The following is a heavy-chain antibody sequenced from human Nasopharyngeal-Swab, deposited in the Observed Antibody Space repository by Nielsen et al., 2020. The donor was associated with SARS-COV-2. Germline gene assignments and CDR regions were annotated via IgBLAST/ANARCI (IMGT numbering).Heavy chain of an antibody. CDR2: IYYSGST. D-gene: IGHD3-10*01. V-gene: IGHV4-39*01. CDR3: ARQLSGNYQAYFDY. J-gene: IGHJ4*02. CDR1: GGSISSGGYY. Sequence: SETLSLTCTVSGGSISSGGYYWSWIRQHPGKGLEWIGYIYYSGSTFYNPSLQSRVTISVDTSKNQFSLKLVSVTAADTSVYYCARQLSGNYQAYFDYWGQGSLAAVSS.